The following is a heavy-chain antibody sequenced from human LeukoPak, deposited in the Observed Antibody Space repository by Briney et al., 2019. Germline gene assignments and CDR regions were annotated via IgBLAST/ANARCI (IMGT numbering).Heavy chain of an antibody. CDR3: AYAEGYCSGGSCYYYYGMDV. V-gene: IGHV4-34*01. D-gene: IGHD2-15*01. J-gene: IGHJ6*02. Sequence: SETLSLTCAVYGGSFSGYYWSWIRQPPGKGLEWIGEINHSGSTNYNPSLKSRVTISVDTSKNQFSLKLSSVTAADTAVYYCAYAEGYCSGGSCYYYYGMDVWGQGTTVTVS. CDR1: GGSFSGYY. CDR2: INHSGST.